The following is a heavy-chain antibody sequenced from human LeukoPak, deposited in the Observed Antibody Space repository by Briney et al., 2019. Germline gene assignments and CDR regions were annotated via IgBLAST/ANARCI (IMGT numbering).Heavy chain of an antibody. CDR2: IYYSGST. CDR1: GGSISSGDYY. J-gene: IGHJ4*02. V-gene: IGHV4-30-4*01. Sequence: PSQTLSLTCTVSGGSISSGDYYWSWLRQSPGMGLEWIGYIYYSGSTYYNPSLKSRVTLSIDTSKNHFSLKLSSVTAADTAVYYCARGAPYSSGWLAGYWGQGTLVTVSS. D-gene: IGHD6-19*01. CDR3: ARGAPYSSGWLAGY.